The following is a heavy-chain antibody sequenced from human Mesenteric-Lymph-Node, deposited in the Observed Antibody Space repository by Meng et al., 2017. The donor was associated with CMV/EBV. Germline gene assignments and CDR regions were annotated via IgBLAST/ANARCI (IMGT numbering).Heavy chain of an antibody. D-gene: IGHD6-6*01. Sequence: LSLTCAASGFTFSSYAMSWVRQAPGKGLEWVSGISGSGGSTYYADSVKGRFTISRDNSKNTLYLQMNSLRAEDTAVYHCAKDLAYSSSSGYYGMDVWGQGTTVTVSS. J-gene: IGHJ6*02. V-gene: IGHV3-23*01. CDR1: GFTFSSYA. CDR2: ISGSGGST. CDR3: AKDLAYSSSSGYYGMDV.